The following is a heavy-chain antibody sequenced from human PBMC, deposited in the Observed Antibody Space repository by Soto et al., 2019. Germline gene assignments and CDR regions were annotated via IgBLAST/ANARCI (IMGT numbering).Heavy chain of an antibody. J-gene: IGHJ5*02. CDR2: LNAGNGNT. D-gene: IGHD3-16*02. V-gene: IGHV1-3*01. CDR3: ARNHAMITFGGVIVGGFDP. Sequence: QVQLVQSGAEVKKPGASVKVSCKASGYTFTSYAMHWVRQAPGQRLEWMGWLNAGNGNTKYSQKFQGRVTITRDTSASTAYMELSSLRSEDTAVYYCARNHAMITFGGVIVGGFDPWGQGTLVTVSS. CDR1: GYTFTSYA.